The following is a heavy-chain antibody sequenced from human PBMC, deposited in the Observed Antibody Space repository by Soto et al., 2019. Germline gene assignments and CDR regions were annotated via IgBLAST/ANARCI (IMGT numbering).Heavy chain of an antibody. CDR1: GYIIKNYW. Sequence: GESLKISCKASGYIIKNYWIGWVRQMPGQGLEWMGIIFPNDSDTRYSPSFQGHVTISVDKSISTAYVQWSSLKASDSAIYYCFRGGVTSRTFDYWGQGTLVTVPS. CDR3: FRGGVTSRTFDY. D-gene: IGHD3-16*01. CDR2: IFPNDSDT. V-gene: IGHV5-51*01. J-gene: IGHJ4*02.